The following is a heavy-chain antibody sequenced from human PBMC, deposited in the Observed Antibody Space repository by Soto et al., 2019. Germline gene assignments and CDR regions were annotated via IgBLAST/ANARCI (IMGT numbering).Heavy chain of an antibody. D-gene: IGHD2-15*01. CDR3: AGDQYCSFSTCFGYPDV. Sequence: QVQLLQSGSLLKRPGSSVKISCQASGDTFITHTLTWVRQAPGQGPEWVGRIIPLLGMTDYAQRFKGRVTLTDNKSTTPAYRVLGSLTSEYTAIYYCAGDQYCSFSTCFGYPDVWGTGTALPVSS. J-gene: IGHJ6*03. V-gene: IGHV1-69*04. CDR1: GDTFITHT. CDR2: IIPLLGMT.